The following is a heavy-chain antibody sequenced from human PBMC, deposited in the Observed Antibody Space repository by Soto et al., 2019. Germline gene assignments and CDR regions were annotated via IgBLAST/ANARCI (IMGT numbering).Heavy chain of an antibody. CDR3: ARAAKILEQWLPFTRGWFDP. V-gene: IGHV1-69*06. Sequence: QVQLVQSGAEVKKPGSSVKVSCKASGGTFSSYAISWVRQAPGQGLEWMGGIIPIFGTANYAQKFQGRVTITADKSTSTAYMELSSLRSEDTAVYYCARAAKILEQWLPFTRGWFDPWGQGTLVTVSS. D-gene: IGHD6-19*01. J-gene: IGHJ5*02. CDR2: IIPIFGTA. CDR1: GGTFSSYA.